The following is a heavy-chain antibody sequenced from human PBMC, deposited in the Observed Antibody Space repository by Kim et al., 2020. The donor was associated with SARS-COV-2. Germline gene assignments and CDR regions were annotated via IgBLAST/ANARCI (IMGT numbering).Heavy chain of an antibody. CDR3: SRHGYCDGSSCYYHD. Sequence: GGSLRLSCAASGFTFSGSAMHWVRQASGKGLEWVGRIRTKADHYATVYDASVKGRFTISRDDSKNTAYLQMNSLKIDDTAVYYCSRHGYCDGSSCYYHD. CDR2: IRTKADHYAT. CDR1: GFTFSGSA. D-gene: IGHD2-15*01. J-gene: IGHJ6*01. V-gene: IGHV3-73*01.